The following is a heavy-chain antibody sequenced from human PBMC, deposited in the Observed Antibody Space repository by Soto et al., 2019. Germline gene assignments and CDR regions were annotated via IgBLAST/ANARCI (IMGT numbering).Heavy chain of an antibody. Sequence: SETLSLTCAVYGGSFSGYYWSWIRQPPGKGLEWIGEINHSGSTNYNPSLKSRVTISVDTSKNQFSLKLSSVTAADTAVYYCARAGWELGFDYWGQGTLVTVSS. CDR3: ARAGWELGFDY. CDR1: GGSFSGYY. V-gene: IGHV4-34*01. D-gene: IGHD1-26*01. CDR2: INHSGST. J-gene: IGHJ4*02.